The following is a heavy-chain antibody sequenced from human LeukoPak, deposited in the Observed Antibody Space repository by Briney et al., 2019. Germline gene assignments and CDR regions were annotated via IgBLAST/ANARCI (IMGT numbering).Heavy chain of an antibody. CDR1: GFTFSNCA. CDR2: ISSYGDKT. CDR3: VKDLYKGDTSSWYYFDY. J-gene: IGHJ4*02. D-gene: IGHD6-13*01. V-gene: IGHV3-64D*06. Sequence: GGSLRLSCSASGFTFSNCAMHWVRQAPGKGPEYVSVISSYGDKTYYADSVKGRFTISRENSKNTVSLQMSSLRAEDTAVYYCVKDLYKGDTSSWYYFDYWGQGTLVTVSS.